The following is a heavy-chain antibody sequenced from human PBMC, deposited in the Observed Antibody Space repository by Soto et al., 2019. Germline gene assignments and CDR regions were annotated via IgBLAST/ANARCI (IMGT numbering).Heavy chain of an antibody. D-gene: IGHD6-19*01. CDR2: ISWNSGSI. Sequence: GGSLRLSCAASGFTFDDYAMHWVRQAPGKGLEWVSGISWNSGSIGYADSVKGRFTISRDNAKNSLYLQMNSLRAEDTALYYCAKGSGWVSFDYWGQGTLVTVSS. CDR3: AKGSGWVSFDY. CDR1: GFTFDDYA. V-gene: IGHV3-9*01. J-gene: IGHJ4*02.